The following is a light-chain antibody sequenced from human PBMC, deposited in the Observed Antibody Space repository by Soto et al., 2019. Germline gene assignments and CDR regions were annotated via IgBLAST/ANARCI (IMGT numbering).Light chain of an antibody. V-gene: IGLV1-51*01. CDR3: GSWDSSLSAVV. CDR1: SSNIGKNY. J-gene: IGLJ1*01. CDR2: DND. Sequence: QSVLAQPPSVSAAPGQKVTISCSGSSSNIGKNYVSWFQQFPGTPPKLLIYDNDNRPSGIPDRFSGSKSGTSATLVITGLQTGDEADYYCGSWDSSLSAVVFGAGTKVTVL.